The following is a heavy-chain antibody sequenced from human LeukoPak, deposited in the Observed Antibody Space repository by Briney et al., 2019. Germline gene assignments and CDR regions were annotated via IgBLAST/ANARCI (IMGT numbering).Heavy chain of an antibody. V-gene: IGHV1-69*01. CDR2: IIPIFGTA. J-gene: IGHJ5*02. CDR3: ARVPRGGDEFDP. CDR1: GGTFSSYA. Sequence: ASVKVSCKASGGTFSSYAISWVRQAPGQGLEWMGGIIPIFGTANYAQKFQGRVTITADESTSTAYMELSSLRSEDTAVYYCARVPRGGDEFDPWGQGTLVTVSS. D-gene: IGHD3-16*01.